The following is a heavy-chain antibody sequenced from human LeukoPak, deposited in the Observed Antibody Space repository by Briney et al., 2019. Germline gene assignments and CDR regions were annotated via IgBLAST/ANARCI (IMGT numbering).Heavy chain of an antibody. CDR1: GFTFSSYS. V-gene: IGHV3-21*01. J-gene: IGHJ4*02. D-gene: IGHD1-26*01. Sequence: GGSLRLSCAASGFTFSSYSINWVRQAPGKGLEWVSSISSGSTYIYYTDSVKGRFTISRDNARNSLFLQMNSLRAEDTAVYYCARGAGATRKVDYWGQGTLVTVSS. CDR2: ISSGSTYI. CDR3: ARGAGATRKVDY.